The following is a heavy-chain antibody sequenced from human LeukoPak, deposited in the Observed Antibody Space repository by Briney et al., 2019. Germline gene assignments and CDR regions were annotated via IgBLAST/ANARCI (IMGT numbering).Heavy chain of an antibody. J-gene: IGHJ4*02. D-gene: IGHD3-16*01. CDR3: AKDLRITRNYFAY. CDR2: ISYDGSNK. CDR1: GFTFSSYG. Sequence: GGSLRLSCAASGFTFSSYGMHWVRQAPGKGLEGVAVISYDGSNKYYADSVKGRFTISRDNSKNTLYLQMNSLRAEDTAVYYCAKDLRITRNYFAYWGQGTLVTVSS. V-gene: IGHV3-30*18.